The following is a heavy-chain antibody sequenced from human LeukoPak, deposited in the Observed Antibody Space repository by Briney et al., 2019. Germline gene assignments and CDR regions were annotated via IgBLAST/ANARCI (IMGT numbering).Heavy chain of an antibody. Sequence: GGSLRLSRSASGFTFSNYAMHWVRQAPGKGLEFVSGISRTGGSTNYPDSVKDRFSISRDNSKNTLYLQMTSLRADDTAVYYCVKDQHCSTISCATRTGFDPWGQGTSVTVSS. CDR3: VKDQHCSTISCATRTGFDP. V-gene: IGHV3-64D*06. D-gene: IGHD2-2*01. J-gene: IGHJ5*02. CDR1: GFTFSNYA. CDR2: ISRTGGST.